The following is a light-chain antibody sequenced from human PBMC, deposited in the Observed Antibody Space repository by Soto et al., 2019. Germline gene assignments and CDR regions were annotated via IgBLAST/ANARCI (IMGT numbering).Light chain of an antibody. V-gene: IGKV3-20*01. CDR2: GAY. CDR3: QQYGSSPWT. Sequence: ETVLTQSPGTLSLSPGERATLSCRASQTIRSNYLAWYRQTPGQAPRLLIYGAYNRATGIADRFSGSGSGTDFPLIISRLEPEDLALYYCQQYGSSPWTFGQGTKVEIK. J-gene: IGKJ1*01. CDR1: QTIRSNY.